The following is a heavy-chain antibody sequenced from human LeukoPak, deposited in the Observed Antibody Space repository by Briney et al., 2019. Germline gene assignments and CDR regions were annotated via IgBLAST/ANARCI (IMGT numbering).Heavy chain of an antibody. Sequence: GGSLRLSCAASGFTFSSYWMSWVRQAPGKGLEWVANIRQDGRGKYYVDAVKGRFTISRDNAKNSLYLQMNSLRAEDTAVYYCARDLYTPSTVVVPAGVDYWGQGTLVTVSS. V-gene: IGHV3-7*01. D-gene: IGHD2-2*01. J-gene: IGHJ4*02. CDR3: ARDLYTPSTVVVPAGVDY. CDR1: GFTFSSYW. CDR2: IRQDGRGK.